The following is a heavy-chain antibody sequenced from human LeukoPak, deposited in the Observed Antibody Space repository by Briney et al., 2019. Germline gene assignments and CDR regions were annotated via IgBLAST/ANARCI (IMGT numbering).Heavy chain of an antibody. CDR1: GFIFNSAW. CDR3: TRETRRAPYCSGGSCARRFDY. J-gene: IGHJ4*02. V-gene: IGHV3-15*01. CDR2: IKTKTDDETT. D-gene: IGHD2-15*01. Sequence: PGGSLRLSCAASGFIFNSAWMSWVRQAPGKGLEWVGHIKTKTDDETTDYAAPVKGRFTISRDDSKSIAYLQMNSLKTEDTAVYYCTRETRRAPYCSGGSCARRFDYWGQGTLVTVSS.